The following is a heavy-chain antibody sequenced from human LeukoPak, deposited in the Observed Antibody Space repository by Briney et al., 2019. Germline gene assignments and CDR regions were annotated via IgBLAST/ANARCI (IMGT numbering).Heavy chain of an antibody. CDR1: GFTFSTYV. Sequence: PGGSLRLSCAASGFTFSTYVMNWVRQAPGKGLEWVSTISGSGGGTHYADSVKGRFTISRDNSKNALYLQMNSLRAEDTAVYYCAKAITGSSWSKSDYWSQGTLVTVSS. CDR3: AKAITGSSWSKSDY. J-gene: IGHJ4*02. CDR2: ISGSGGGT. D-gene: IGHD6-13*01. V-gene: IGHV3-23*01.